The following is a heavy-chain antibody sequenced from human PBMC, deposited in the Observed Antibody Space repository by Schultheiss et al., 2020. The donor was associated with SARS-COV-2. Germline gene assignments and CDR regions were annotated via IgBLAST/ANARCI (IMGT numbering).Heavy chain of an antibody. J-gene: IGHJ3*02. D-gene: IGHD3-9*01. CDR3: ARATYDILTGYSLNAFDI. CDR2: ISWNSGSI. V-gene: IGHV3-9*01. Sequence: GGSLRLSCAASGFTFDDYAMHWVRQAPGKGLEWVSGISWNSGSIGYADSVKGRFTISRDNSKNTLYLQMNSLRAEDTAVYYCARATYDILTGYSLNAFDIWGQGTMVTVSS. CDR1: GFTFDDYA.